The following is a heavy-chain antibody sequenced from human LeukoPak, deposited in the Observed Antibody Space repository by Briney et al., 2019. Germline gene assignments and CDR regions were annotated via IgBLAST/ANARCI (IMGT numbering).Heavy chain of an antibody. CDR1: GFTFSSYW. CDR2: IKQDGSEK. J-gene: IGHJ6*02. CDR3: AKSKDSGWYWDYYYYYGMDV. V-gene: IGHV3-7*01. Sequence: TGGSLRLSCAASGFTFSSYWMSWVRQAPGKGLEWVANIKQDGSEKYYVDSVKGRLTISRDNAKNTLYLQMNSLRAEDTAVYYCAKSKDSGWYWDYYYYYGMDVWGQGTTVTVSS. D-gene: IGHD6-19*01.